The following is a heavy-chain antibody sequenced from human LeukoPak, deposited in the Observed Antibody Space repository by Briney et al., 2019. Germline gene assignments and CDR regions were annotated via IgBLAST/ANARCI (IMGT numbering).Heavy chain of an antibody. CDR1: GFTFSSYG. Sequence: PGVSLRLSCAASGFTFSSYGMHWVRQAPGKGLEWVAVIWYDGSNKYYADSVKGRFTISRDNSKNTLYLQMNSLRAEDTAVYYCAKQNTVAKPQYFDYWGQGTLVTVSS. J-gene: IGHJ4*02. V-gene: IGHV3-33*06. D-gene: IGHD4-23*01. CDR3: AKQNTVAKPQYFDY. CDR2: IWYDGSNK.